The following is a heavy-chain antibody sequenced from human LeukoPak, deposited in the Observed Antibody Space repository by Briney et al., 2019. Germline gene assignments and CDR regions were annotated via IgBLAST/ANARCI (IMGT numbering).Heavy chain of an antibody. CDR2: INPSGGST. J-gene: IGHJ5*02. D-gene: IGHD3-16*01. Sequence: ASVKVSCKASGYTFTNYYMHWVRQAPGQGLEWMGIINPSGGSTSYAQKFQGRVTMTRDTSTSTVYMELSSLRSEDTAVYYCARDWGSHRSFDPWGQGTLVTVSS. V-gene: IGHV1-46*01. CDR1: GYTFTNYY. CDR3: ARDWGSHRSFDP.